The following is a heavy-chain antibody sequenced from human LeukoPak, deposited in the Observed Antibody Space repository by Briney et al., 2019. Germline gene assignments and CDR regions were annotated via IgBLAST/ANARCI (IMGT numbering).Heavy chain of an antibody. V-gene: IGHV3-11*04. CDR2: ISSSANTT. CDR3: AREGASSFDY. J-gene: IGHJ4*02. Sequence: GGSLRLSCAASGFTFSDYYMSWIRQAPGKGLEWVSYISSSANTTHYTDSVKGRFTISRDNAKNALSLQMHSLRAEDTAVYYCAREGASSFDYWGRGTLVTVSS. CDR1: GFTFSDYY.